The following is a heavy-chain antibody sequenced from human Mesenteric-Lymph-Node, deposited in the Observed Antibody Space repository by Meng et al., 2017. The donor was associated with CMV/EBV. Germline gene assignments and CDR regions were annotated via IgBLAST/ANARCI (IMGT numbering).Heavy chain of an antibody. CDR1: GYSISSGYY. CDR3: ARVGPTTTVSYYYGMDV. V-gene: IGHV4-38-2*02. J-gene: IGHJ6*02. D-gene: IGHD4-11*01. CDR2: IYHSGST. Sequence: SETLSLTCTVSGYSISSGYYWGWIRQPPGKGLEWIGSIYHSGSTYYNPSLKSRVTISVDTSKNQFSLKLSSVTAADTAVYYCARVGPTTTVSYYYGMDVWGQGTTVTVSS.